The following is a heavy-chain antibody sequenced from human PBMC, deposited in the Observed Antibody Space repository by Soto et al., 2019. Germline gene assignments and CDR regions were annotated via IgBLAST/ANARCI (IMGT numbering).Heavy chain of an antibody. J-gene: IGHJ5*02. CDR1: GGSISSGGYY. D-gene: IGHD2-8*01. V-gene: IGHV4-31*03. Sequence: PSETLSLTCTVSGGSISSGGYYWSWIRQHPGKGLEWIGYIYYSGSTYYNPSLKSRVTISVDTSKNQFSLKLSSVTAADTAVYYCARGAIGRIVRPPPTSWFDPWGQGTLVTVSS. CDR3: ARGAIGRIVRPPPTSWFDP. CDR2: IYYSGST.